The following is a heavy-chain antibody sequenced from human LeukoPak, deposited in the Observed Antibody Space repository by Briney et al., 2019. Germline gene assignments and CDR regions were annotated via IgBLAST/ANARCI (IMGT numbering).Heavy chain of an antibody. V-gene: IGHV4-59*01. Sequence: SETLSLTCTVSGGSISSYYWSWIRQPPGKGLEWIGYIYYSGSTNYNPSLKSRVTISVDTSKNQFSLKLSSVTAADTAVYYCARAGYYDSSGYYYVGEIDYWGQGTLVTVSS. CDR2: IYYSGST. D-gene: IGHD3-22*01. CDR3: ARAGYYDSSGYYYVGEIDY. CDR1: GGSISSYY. J-gene: IGHJ4*02.